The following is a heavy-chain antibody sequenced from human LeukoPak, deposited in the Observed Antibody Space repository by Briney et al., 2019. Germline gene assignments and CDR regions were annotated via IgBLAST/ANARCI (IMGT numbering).Heavy chain of an antibody. CDR3: ARGRTYVWGSYRYPYYYYYMDV. Sequence: PSETLSLTCTVSNGSISSSAYYWGWVRQSPGKGLQWIGSVYFSGITYYNESLKSRLTISVDKSNNQFSLKVRSVTAADTAVYYCARGRTYVWGSYRYPYYYYYMDVWGKGTTVTISS. CDR1: NGSISSSAYY. J-gene: IGHJ6*03. D-gene: IGHD3-16*02. V-gene: IGHV4-39*07. CDR2: VYFSGIT.